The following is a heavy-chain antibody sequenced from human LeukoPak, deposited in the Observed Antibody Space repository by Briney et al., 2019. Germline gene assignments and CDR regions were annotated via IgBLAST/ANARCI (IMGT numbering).Heavy chain of an antibody. CDR1: GYSFISYW. D-gene: IGHD6-13*01. CDR2: IHPGDSEP. CDR3: ARQSRVSGSWYIIDY. J-gene: IGHJ4*02. Sequence: GESPKISCKGSGYSFISYWIGWVRQMPGKGLEWMGIIHPGDSEPTYSPSFQGQVSISADKSISTAYLQWRSLKASDTAMYYCARQSRVSGSWYIIDYWGQGTLVTVSS. V-gene: IGHV5-51*01.